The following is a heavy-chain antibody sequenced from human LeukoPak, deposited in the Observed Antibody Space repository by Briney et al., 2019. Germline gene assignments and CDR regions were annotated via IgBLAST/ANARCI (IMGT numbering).Heavy chain of an antibody. CDR1: GGTFSSYA. CDR2: IIPILGIA. J-gene: IGHJ4*02. Sequence: ASVKVSCKASGGTFSSYAISWVRQAPGQGLEWMGRIIPILGIANYAQKFQGRVTITADKSTSTAYMELSSLRSEDTAVYYCARDPPDYYDSSGYSDYWGQETLVTVSS. D-gene: IGHD3-22*01. CDR3: ARDPPDYYDSSGYSDY. V-gene: IGHV1-69*04.